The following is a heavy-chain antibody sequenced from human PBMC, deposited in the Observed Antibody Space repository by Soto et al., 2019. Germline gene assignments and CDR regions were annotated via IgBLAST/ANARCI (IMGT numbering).Heavy chain of an antibody. CDR1: GFSLSTSGLG. CDR2: IYWDDDK. CDR3: AHRPNTAMVVNWFDP. Sequence: QITLKESGPTLVKPTQTLTLTSTFSGFSLSTSGLGVGWIRQPPGKALEWLALIYWDDDKRYSPSLKRRLTITKDTSKNQGVLTLTTMDPVDTAAYYCAHRPNTAMVVNWFDPWGQGTLVTVSS. V-gene: IGHV2-5*02. J-gene: IGHJ5*02. D-gene: IGHD5-18*01.